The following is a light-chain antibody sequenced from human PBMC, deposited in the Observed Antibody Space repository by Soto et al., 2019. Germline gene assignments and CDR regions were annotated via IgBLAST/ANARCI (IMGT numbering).Light chain of an antibody. V-gene: IGKV1-39*01. Sequence: DIQMTQSPSSLSASLGDVVPITCRASQSISSYLNWYQQKPGKAPKLLIYAASTLQSGVPSRFSGSGSGTDFTLTISSLQPEDFATYFCQQLNSYPITFGQGTRLEIK. J-gene: IGKJ5*01. CDR3: QQLNSYPIT. CDR1: QSISSY. CDR2: AAS.